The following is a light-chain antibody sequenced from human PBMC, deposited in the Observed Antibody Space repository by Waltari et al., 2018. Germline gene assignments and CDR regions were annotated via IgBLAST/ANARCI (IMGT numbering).Light chain of an antibody. Sequence: ETMMTQSPDTLSVSPGERASLSCRATQTSSSNLASYQQNPGQPPRLLIFVVSTRATGIPSMFSGSGSGTAFTLTISSLESEDFGIYYCQQYNNWPPDMYTFGQGTKLEI. CDR2: VVS. CDR1: QTSSSN. CDR3: QQYNNWPPDMYT. J-gene: IGKJ2*01. V-gene: IGKV3D-15*01.